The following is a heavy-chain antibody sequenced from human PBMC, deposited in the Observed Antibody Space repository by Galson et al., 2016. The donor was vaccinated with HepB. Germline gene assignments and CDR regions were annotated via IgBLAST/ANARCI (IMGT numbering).Heavy chain of an antibody. D-gene: IGHD3-22*01. CDR1: GFTFSSVW. Sequence: SLRLSCATSGFTFSSVWMSWVRQAPGKGLEWVANIKPDGSEKYYVGPLKGRFTISRDNAKNSLYLQMNSLRAEDTAVYYCALYYYDTSGFVEYFQQWGQGTRVTVSS. CDR3: ALYYYDTSGFVEYFQQ. V-gene: IGHV3-7*03. J-gene: IGHJ1*01. CDR2: IKPDGSEK.